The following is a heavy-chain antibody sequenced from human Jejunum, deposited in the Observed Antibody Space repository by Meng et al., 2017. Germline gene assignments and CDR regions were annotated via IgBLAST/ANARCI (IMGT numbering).Heavy chain of an antibody. V-gene: IGHV1-3*01. CDR2: ITAGNGNT. J-gene: IGHJ4*02. Sequence: VQLVQSGAEVKKPGASVTVSCKASGFTFVSYAIYWVRQAPGQGLEWMGWITAGNGNTKYSQKFQGRVTITRDTSASTAYMELSSLRSEDTAVYYCARDMPYSSESFDYWGQGTLVTVSS. D-gene: IGHD3-10*01. CDR1: GFTFVSYA. CDR3: ARDMPYSSESFDY.